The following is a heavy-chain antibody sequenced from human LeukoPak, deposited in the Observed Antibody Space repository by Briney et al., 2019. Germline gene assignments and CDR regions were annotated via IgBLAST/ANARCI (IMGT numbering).Heavy chain of an antibody. Sequence: SETLSLTCAVYGGSFSGCYWSWIRQPPGKGLEWIGEINHSGSTNYNPSLKSRVTISVDTSKNQFSLKLSSVTAADTAVYYCARGLGELPLGYWGQGTLVTVSS. J-gene: IGHJ4*02. D-gene: IGHD1-26*01. CDR1: GGSFSGCY. CDR2: INHSGST. V-gene: IGHV4-34*01. CDR3: ARGLGELPLGY.